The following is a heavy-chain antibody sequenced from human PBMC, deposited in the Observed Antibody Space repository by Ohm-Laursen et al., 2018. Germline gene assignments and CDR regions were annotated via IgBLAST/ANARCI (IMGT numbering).Heavy chain of an antibody. CDR3: AKAGYCSGGNCYRYFDY. D-gene: IGHD2-15*01. Sequence: GSLRLSCAASGFTFSTYAMIWVRQAPGKGLEWVSGITGSGGGTYYADSVKARFTISRDNSKNKLYLQMNSLRAVDTAVYYCAKAGYCSGGNCYRYFDYWGQGTPVTVSS. V-gene: IGHV3-23*01. CDR1: GFTFSTYA. CDR2: ITGSGGGT. J-gene: IGHJ4*02.